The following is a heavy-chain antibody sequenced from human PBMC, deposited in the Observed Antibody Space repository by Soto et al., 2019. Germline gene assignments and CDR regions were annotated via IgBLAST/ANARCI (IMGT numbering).Heavy chain of an antibody. J-gene: IGHJ6*02. CDR3: ARVRSEFNYYYYGMDV. D-gene: IGHD3-10*01. CDR1: GYTFTSYA. Sequence: GASVKVSCKASGYTFTSYAMHWVRLAPGQRLEWMGWINAGNGNTKYSQKFQGRVTITRDTSASTAYMELSSLRSEDTAVYYCARVRSEFNYYYYGMDVWGQGTTVTV. V-gene: IGHV1-3*01. CDR2: INAGNGNT.